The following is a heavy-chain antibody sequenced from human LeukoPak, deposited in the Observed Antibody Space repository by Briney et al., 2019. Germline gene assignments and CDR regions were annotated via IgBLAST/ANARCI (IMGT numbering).Heavy chain of an antibody. CDR2: IYDSGST. D-gene: IGHD2-15*01. J-gene: IGHJ3*02. CDR3: ARDCSGGSRYGAFDI. CDR1: GASIRSGDYY. V-gene: IGHV4-30-4*01. Sequence: SETLSLTCTVSGASIRSGDYYWSWIRQPPGKGLEWIGYIYDSGSTYYNPSLKSRITISVDTSENRFSLKLSSVTATDTAVYYCARDCSGGSRYGAFDIWGQGTMVTVSS.